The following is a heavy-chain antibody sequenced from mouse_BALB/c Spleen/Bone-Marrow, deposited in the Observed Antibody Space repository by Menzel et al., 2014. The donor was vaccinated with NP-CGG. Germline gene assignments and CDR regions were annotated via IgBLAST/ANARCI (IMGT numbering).Heavy chain of an antibody. CDR1: GFTFTSYF. Sequence: EVQGVESEGGLVQPGGSLRLSCTTSGFTFTSYFMTWVRQPPGKALEWLGFIRNKANGYTTEYNPSVKGRFTISRDNSQGIFYLQTNTLRAEDSAIYYCARDYNGYFDFWGQGTTLTVSS. CDR3: ARDYNGYFDF. V-gene: IGHV7-3*02. CDR2: IRNKANGYTT. J-gene: IGHJ2*01. D-gene: IGHD6-1*01.